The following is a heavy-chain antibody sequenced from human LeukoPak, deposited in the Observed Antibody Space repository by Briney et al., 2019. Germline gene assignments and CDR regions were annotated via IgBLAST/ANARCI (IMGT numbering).Heavy chain of an antibody. Sequence: KPGGSLRLSCAASGFTFSNAWMSWVRQAPGKGLEWVGRIKSKTDGGTTDYAAPVKGRFTISRDDSKNTLYLRINSLKTEDTAVYYCTTADCSSTSCYEGYFDYWGQGTLVTVSS. V-gene: IGHV3-15*01. CDR1: GFTFSNAW. CDR3: TTADCSSTSCYEGYFDY. D-gene: IGHD2-2*01. J-gene: IGHJ4*02. CDR2: IKSKTDGGTT.